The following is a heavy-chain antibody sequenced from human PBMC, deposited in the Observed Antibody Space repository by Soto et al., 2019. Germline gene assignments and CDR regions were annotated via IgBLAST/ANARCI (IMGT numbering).Heavy chain of an antibody. CDR3: AKGVELDV. V-gene: IGHV3-23*01. D-gene: IGHD1-26*01. CDR2: IGDSGAST. Sequence: EVLLLESGGGLVQPGGSLRLSCEASGFSFSSFAMNWVRQAPGKGLEWVSAIGDSGASTYYADSVKGRFTISRDNSRNTLYRQLISQRAEDTSVYYCAKGVELDVWGNGTTVSVSS. CDR1: GFSFSSFA. J-gene: IGHJ6*04.